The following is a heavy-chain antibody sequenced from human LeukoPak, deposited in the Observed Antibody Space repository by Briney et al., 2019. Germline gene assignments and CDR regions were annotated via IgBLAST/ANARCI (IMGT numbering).Heavy chain of an antibody. Sequence: GASVKVSCKASGYTFTGYYMHWVRQAPGQGLEWMGWINPNSGGTNYAQKFQGRVTMTRDTSISTAYMELSRLRSDDTAVYYCARVGNYYDSSGYYYWGQGTLVTVSS. CDR2: INPNSGGT. D-gene: IGHD3-22*01. CDR3: ARVGNYYDSSGYYY. CDR1: GYTFTGYY. V-gene: IGHV1-2*02. J-gene: IGHJ4*02.